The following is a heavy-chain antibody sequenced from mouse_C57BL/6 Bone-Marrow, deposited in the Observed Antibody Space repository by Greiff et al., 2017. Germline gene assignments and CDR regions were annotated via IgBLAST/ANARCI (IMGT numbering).Heavy chain of an antibody. CDR2: LWSGGRT. Sequence: VQLQQSGPGLVQPSQSLSITCTVSGFSLTSYGVHWVRQSPGKGLDWLGVLWSGGRTDYNAAFISRLSISKDNSKSQVFFKMNSLQADDTAIYYCARKNLHYAMDYWGQGTSVTVSS. CDR1: GFSLTSYG. CDR3: ARKNLHYAMDY. J-gene: IGHJ4*01. V-gene: IGHV2-2*01.